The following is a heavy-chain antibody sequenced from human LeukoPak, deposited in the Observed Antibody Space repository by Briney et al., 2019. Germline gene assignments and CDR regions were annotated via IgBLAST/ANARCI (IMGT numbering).Heavy chain of an antibody. CDR1: GFTFSSYA. CDR3: AKDRVYSSGWSAFDP. J-gene: IGHJ5*02. D-gene: IGHD6-19*01. Sequence: PGGSLRLSCSASGFTFSSYAMSWVRQAPGKGLEWVSAISGSGGSTYYADSVKGRFTISRDNYKNTLYLQMNSLRAEDTAVYYCAKDRVYSSGWSAFDPWGQGTLVTVSS. V-gene: IGHV3-23*01. CDR2: ISGSGGST.